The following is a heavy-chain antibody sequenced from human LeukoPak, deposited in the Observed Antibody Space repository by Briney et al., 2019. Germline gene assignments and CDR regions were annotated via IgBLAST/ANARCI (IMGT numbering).Heavy chain of an antibody. V-gene: IGHV3-21*01. J-gene: IGHJ4*02. CDR2: ISSSSSYI. CDR1: GFTFSSYS. CDR3: ARDRSVYGDYQFDY. Sequence: GGSLRLSCAASGFTFSSYSMNWVRQAPGKGLEWVSSISSSSSYIYYADSVKGRFTISRDNAKNSLYLQMNSLRAEDTAVYYCARDRSVYGDYQFDYWGQGTLVTVSS. D-gene: IGHD4-17*01.